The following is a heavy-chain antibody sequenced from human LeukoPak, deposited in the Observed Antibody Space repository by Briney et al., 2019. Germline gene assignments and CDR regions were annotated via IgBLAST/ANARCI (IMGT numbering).Heavy chain of an antibody. J-gene: IGHJ4*02. CDR1: GGSISSGGYY. V-gene: IGHV4-31*03. CDR2: IYYSGST. CDR3: ARTPGGWLQLFDY. Sequence: SQTLSLTCTVSGGSISSGGYYWSWIRQHPGKGLEWIGYIYYSGSTYYNPSLKSRVTIPVDTSKNQFSLKLSSVTAADTAVYYCARTPGGWLQLFDYWGQGTLVTVSS. D-gene: IGHD5-24*01.